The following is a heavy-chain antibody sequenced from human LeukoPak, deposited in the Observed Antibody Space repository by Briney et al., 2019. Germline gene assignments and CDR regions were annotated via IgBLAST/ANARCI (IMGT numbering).Heavy chain of an antibody. D-gene: IGHD2-2*02. Sequence: SETLPLTCTVSGGSISSYYWSWIRQPPGKGLEWIGYIYYSGSTNYNPSLKSRVTISVDTSKNQFSLKLSSVTAADTAVYYCAREYQLQYGWGAFDIWGQGTMVTVSS. J-gene: IGHJ3*02. CDR2: IYYSGST. CDR3: AREYQLQYGWGAFDI. CDR1: GGSISSYY. V-gene: IGHV4-59*01.